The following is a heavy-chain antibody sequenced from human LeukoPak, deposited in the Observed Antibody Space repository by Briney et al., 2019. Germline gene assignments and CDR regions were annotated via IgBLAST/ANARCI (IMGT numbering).Heavy chain of an antibody. V-gene: IGHV1-69*06. CDR1: GYTFTSYY. J-gene: IGHJ4*02. D-gene: IGHD3-22*01. Sequence: SVKVSCKASGYTFTSYYMHWVRQAPGQGLEWMGGIIPIFGTANYAQKFQGRVTITADKSTSTAYMELSSLRAEDMAVYYCARGPYYDSSGYYYWGRGTLVTVSS. CDR2: IIPIFGTA. CDR3: ARGPYYDSSGYYY.